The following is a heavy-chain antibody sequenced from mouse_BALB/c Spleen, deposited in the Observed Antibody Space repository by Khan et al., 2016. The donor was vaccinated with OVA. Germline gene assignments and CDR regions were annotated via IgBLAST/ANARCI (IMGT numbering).Heavy chain of an antibody. Sequence: QVQLKESGPGLVAPLQSLSITCTVSGFTLTTYGVSWVRQPPGKGLEWMGIIWGDGSTTYHSALITRLSINTDNYKSQAFLKLISLPTDDTATDYCDKFSYAGLERCGLDYWGQGTLVTVSS. J-gene: IGHJ4*01. D-gene: IGHD1-1*01. CDR2: IWGDGST. CDR1: GFTLTTYG. CDR3: DKFSYAGLERCGLDY. V-gene: IGHV2-3*01.